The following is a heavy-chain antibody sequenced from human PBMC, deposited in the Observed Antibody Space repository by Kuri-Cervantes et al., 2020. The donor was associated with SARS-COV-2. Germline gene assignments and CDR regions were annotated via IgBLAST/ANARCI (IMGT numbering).Heavy chain of an antibody. CDR1: GFTFSSYS. CDR3: ARALGGYWYFDL. J-gene: IGHJ2*01. D-gene: IGHD4-23*01. V-gene: IGHV3-21*01. Sequence: GESLKISCAASGFTFSSYSMNWVRQAPGKGLEWVSSISSSSSYIYYADSVKGRFTISRDNSKNTLYLQMNSPRAEDTAVYYCARALGGYWYFDLWGRGTLVTVSS. CDR2: ISSSSSYI.